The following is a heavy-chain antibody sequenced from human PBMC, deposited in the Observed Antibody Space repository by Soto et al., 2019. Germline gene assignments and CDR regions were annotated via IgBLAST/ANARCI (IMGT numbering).Heavy chain of an antibody. CDR3: ARAENDSSGYYPPYYYGMDV. CDR2: IIPIFGTA. Sequence: SVKVSCKASGGTFSSYAISWVRQAPGQGLEWMGGIIPIFGTANYAQKLQGRVTITADESTSTAYMELSSLRSEDTAVYYCARAENDSSGYYPPYYYGMDVWGQGTTVTVSS. J-gene: IGHJ6*02. D-gene: IGHD3-22*01. V-gene: IGHV1-69*13. CDR1: GGTFSSYA.